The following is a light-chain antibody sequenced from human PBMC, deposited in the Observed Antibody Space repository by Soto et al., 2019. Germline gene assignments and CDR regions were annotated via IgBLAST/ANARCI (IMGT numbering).Light chain of an antibody. CDR3: QSYDRNLIGSVI. V-gene: IGLV1-40*01. J-gene: IGLJ2*01. Sequence: QSVLTQPTSMSGAPGQRVVIPCTGSSSNIGADYDVFWYQQLPGTAPKLLIYASTNRPSDVPDRFSGYKSGTSASLAITGLQPEDGADYYCQSYDRNLIGSVIFGGGTKLTVL. CDR2: AST. CDR1: SSNIGADYD.